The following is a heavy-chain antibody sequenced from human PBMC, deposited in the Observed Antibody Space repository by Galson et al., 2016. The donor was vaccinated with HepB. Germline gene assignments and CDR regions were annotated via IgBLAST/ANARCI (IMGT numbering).Heavy chain of an antibody. Sequence: SLRLSCAASGFTFSDYAMNWVRQAPGGGLEWVSVLYNTGTKYYADSGKGRFTISRENSKNTLYLQMNSLRGEDTAVYYCARSLTGSYDFWGAIYNYYAMDVWGQGTTVTVS. J-gene: IGHJ6*02. CDR2: LYNTGTK. V-gene: IGHV3-66*01. CDR3: ARSLTGSYDFWGAIYNYYAMDV. CDR1: GFTFSDYA. D-gene: IGHD3-3*01.